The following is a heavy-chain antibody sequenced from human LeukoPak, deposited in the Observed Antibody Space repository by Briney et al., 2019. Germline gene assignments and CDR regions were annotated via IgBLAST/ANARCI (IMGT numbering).Heavy chain of an antibody. V-gene: IGHV4-39*01. CDR3: ARHGIAAAGRQVPYYFDY. Sequence: SETLSLTCTVSGGSISSSSYYWGWIRQPPGKGLEWIGSIYYSGSTYYNPSLKSRVTLSVDTSKNQFSLKLTSVTAADTAVYYCARHGIAAAGRQVPYYFDYWGQGTLVTVSS. D-gene: IGHD6-13*01. J-gene: IGHJ4*02. CDR2: IYYSGST. CDR1: GGSISSSSYY.